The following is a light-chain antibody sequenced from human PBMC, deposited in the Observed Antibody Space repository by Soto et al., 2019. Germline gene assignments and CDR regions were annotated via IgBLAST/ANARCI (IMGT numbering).Light chain of an antibody. CDR3: QQYNSPIT. V-gene: IGKV1-5*01. CDR1: QSISSW. Sequence: DIQMTQSPSSLSASVGDRVTITVRASQSISSWLAWYQQKPGKAPKLLIYDASSLESGVPSRFSGSGSGTEFTLTISSLQPDDFATYYCQQYNSPITFGQGTRLEIK. J-gene: IGKJ5*01. CDR2: DAS.